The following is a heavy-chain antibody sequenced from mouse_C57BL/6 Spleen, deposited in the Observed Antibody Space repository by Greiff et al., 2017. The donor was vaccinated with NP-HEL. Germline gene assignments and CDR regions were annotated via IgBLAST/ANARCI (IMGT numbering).Heavy chain of an antibody. CDR2: IDPSDSYT. Sequence: QVKLQQPGAELVMPGASVKLSCTASGFTFTSYWMHWVKQRPGQGLEWIGEIDPSDSYTNYTQKFKGKSTLTVDQSSNTAYMQLSSLTSEDSAVYYGARRRYWYFDVWGTGTTVTVSS. CDR3: ARRRYWYFDV. J-gene: IGHJ1*03. V-gene: IGHV1-69*01. CDR1: GFTFTSYW.